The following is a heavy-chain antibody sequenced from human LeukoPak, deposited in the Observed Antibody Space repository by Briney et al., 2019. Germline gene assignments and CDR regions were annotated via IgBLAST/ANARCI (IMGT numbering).Heavy chain of an antibody. CDR1: GFTFSCYG. Sequence: GGSLRHSCAASGFTFSCYGMAWVRQAPGKGLEWVSAISGSGGSTYYADSVKGRFTISRDNSKNTLYLQMNSLRAEDTAVYYCAKFFTGEYVRAFDVWGQGTMVTVSS. CDR2: ISGSGGST. D-gene: IGHD3-10*02. CDR3: AKFFTGEYVRAFDV. V-gene: IGHV3-23*01. J-gene: IGHJ3*01.